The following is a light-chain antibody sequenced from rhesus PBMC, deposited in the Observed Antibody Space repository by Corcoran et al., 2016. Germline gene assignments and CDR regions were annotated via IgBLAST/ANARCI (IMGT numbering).Light chain of an antibody. J-gene: IGKJ2*01. V-gene: IGKV1-25*01. CDR3: QHYYSTPYS. CDR2: EAS. Sequence: DIQMTQSPSSLSASVGDRVTITCRASQGITNDLAWYQQKPGETPKLLIYEASSLQSGIPSRFSGSGSGTDFPLTIRSLPSEDFATYYGQHYYSTPYSFGQGTKVEIK. CDR1: QGITND.